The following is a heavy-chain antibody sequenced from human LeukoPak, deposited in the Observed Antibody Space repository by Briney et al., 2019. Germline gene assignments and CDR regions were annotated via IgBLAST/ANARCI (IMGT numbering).Heavy chain of an antibody. J-gene: IGHJ4*02. CDR2: INTDGSST. CDR3: ASLFCSSTSCYKGVDY. Sequence: PGGSLRLSCAASGFTFSNYWMNWVRQAPGKGLVWVSRINTDGSSTSYADSAKGRFTISRDNAKNTLYLQMNSLRAEDTAVYYCASLFCSSTSCYKGVDYWGQGTLVTVSS. CDR1: GFTFSNYW. V-gene: IGHV3-74*01. D-gene: IGHD2-2*02.